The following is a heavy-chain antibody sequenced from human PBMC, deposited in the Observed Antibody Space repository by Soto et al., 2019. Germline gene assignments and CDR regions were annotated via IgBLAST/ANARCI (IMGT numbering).Heavy chain of an antibody. CDR2: IWYDGSNK. CDR3: ARESSYTSSSKPDYYFDS. Sequence: QVQVVESGGGVVQPGRSLRLSCAASGFTFSNYGMHWVRQAPGKGLEWVAVIWYDGSNKYYADSVKGRFTISRDNSKNMLYLQMNSLRAEDTAVFYCARESSYTSSSKPDYYFDSWGQGTLVTVSS. CDR1: GFTFSNYG. D-gene: IGHD6-6*01. V-gene: IGHV3-33*01. J-gene: IGHJ4*02.